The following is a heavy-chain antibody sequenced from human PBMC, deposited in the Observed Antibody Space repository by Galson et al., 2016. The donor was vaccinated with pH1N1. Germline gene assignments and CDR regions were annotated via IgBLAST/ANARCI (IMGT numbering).Heavy chain of an antibody. J-gene: IGHJ5*01. CDR2: LIPMFPTP. CDR3: AREYSLGELGDWFDS. Sequence: SVKVSCKASGGIFTFSSNAISWVRQAPGQGLEWMGRLIPMFPTPKFAQKFQGRVTMTRNTSVSTAYMELSSLRSEDTAVYYCAREYSLGELGDWFDSWGQGTLVNVSS. D-gene: IGHD1-26*01. V-gene: IGHV1-69*05. CDR1: GGIFTFSSNA.